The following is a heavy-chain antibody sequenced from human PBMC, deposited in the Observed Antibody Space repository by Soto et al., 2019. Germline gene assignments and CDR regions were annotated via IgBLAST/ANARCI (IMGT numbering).Heavy chain of an antibody. J-gene: IGHJ4*02. V-gene: IGHV1-3*04. CDR2: INTGNGDT. Sequence: QVQLVQSGAEVKKPGASVTVSCKASGYTFTSYLMHWVRQAPGQRPEWMGWINTGNGDTKYSESLQGRITITRDTSASTGYMELSSLRSEDTALYYCAKEHDLSSGWDHWGQGTLVTVSS. D-gene: IGHD6-19*01. CDR1: GYTFTSYL. CDR3: AKEHDLSSGWDH.